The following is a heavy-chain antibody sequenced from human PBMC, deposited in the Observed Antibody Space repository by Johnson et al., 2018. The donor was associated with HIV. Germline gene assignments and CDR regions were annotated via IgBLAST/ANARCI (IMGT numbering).Heavy chain of an antibody. CDR3: ARGEDGVDAFDI. J-gene: IGHJ3*02. V-gene: IGHV3-15*07. CDR2: IKSTTDGGTT. D-gene: IGHD4-17*01. Sequence: VQLVESGGGLVKPGVSLRLSCAASGFTFNNAWMNWVRQTPGKGLEWVGRIKSTTDGGTTDYAAPVKGRFTISRDDSRNTLYLQMNSLRAEDTAVYYCARGEDGVDAFDIWGQGTMVTVSS. CDR1: GFTFNNAW.